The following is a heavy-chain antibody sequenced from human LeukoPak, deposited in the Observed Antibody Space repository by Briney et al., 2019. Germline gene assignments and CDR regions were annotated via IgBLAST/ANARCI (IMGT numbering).Heavy chain of an antibody. CDR1: GFTFSSYG. J-gene: IGHJ4*02. CDR2: IWYDGSSK. V-gene: IGHV3-33*01. Sequence: EAGGSLRLSCAASGFTFSSYGMHWVRQAPGKGLEWVALIWYDGSSKHYADSVRGRFTISRDNSKNTLYLQMNSLRAEDTAVYYCAREHCGGDCYRYFFDYWGQGTLVTVSS. CDR3: AREHCGGDCYRYFFDY. D-gene: IGHD2-21*02.